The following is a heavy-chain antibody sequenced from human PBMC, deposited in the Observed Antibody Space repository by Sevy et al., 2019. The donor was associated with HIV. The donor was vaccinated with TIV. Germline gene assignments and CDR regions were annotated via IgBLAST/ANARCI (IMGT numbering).Heavy chain of an antibody. CDR1: GFTFSTYS. V-gene: IGHV3-23*01. J-gene: IGHJ4*02. D-gene: IGHD7-27*01. CDR3: AKFAGDFPHFDF. CDR2: ISDTGTST. Sequence: GGSLRLSCAASGFTFSTYSMTWVRQAPGKGLEWVSAISDTGTSTYYTDSVEGRFTISRDNSKSTVYLHMNSLRAEDTALYYCAKFAGDFPHFDFWGQRTLVTVSS.